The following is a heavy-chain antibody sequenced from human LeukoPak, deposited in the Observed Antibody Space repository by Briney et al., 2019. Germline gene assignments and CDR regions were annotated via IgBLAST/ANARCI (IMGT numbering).Heavy chain of an antibody. Sequence: SETLSLTCTVSGGSVSSGSYYWSWIRQPPGKGLEWIGYNYYSGSTNYNPSLKSRVTISVDTSKNQFSLKLSSVTAADTAVYYCAREPQFSYGYDYWGQGTLVTVSS. CDR3: AREPQFSYGYDY. CDR1: GGSVSSGSYY. V-gene: IGHV4-61*01. J-gene: IGHJ4*02. D-gene: IGHD5-18*01. CDR2: NYYSGST.